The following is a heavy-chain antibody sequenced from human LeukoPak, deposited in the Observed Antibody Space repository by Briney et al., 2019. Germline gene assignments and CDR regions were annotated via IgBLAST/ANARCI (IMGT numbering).Heavy chain of an antibody. V-gene: IGHV4-59*01. Sequence: SETLSLTCTVSGGSIRTYYWSWIRQPPGKGLEWIGSIYYIGSTKYNPSLKSRVTLSADTSKNQFSLKLTSVTAADTAVYYCARVVAAATYYFDYWGQGTLVTVSS. CDR1: GGSIRTYY. CDR2: IYYIGST. J-gene: IGHJ4*02. CDR3: ARVVAAATYYFDY. D-gene: IGHD6-13*01.